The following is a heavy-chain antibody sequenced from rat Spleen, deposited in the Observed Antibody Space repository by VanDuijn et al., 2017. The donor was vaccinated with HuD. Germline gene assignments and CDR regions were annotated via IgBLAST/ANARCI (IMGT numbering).Heavy chain of an antibody. CDR1: GFSLTTYN. Sequence: QVQLKESGPGLVQPSQTLSLSCTVSGFSLTTYNVHWVRQPPGKGLEWMGVMRSDGDTSYNSALKSRLSISRDTSKSQVFLKMSSLQTEDTATYYCARALQYPHYWGQGVMVTVSS. D-gene: IGHD1-8*01. CDR3: ARALQYPHY. CDR2: MRSDGDT. V-gene: IGHV2-32*01. J-gene: IGHJ2*01.